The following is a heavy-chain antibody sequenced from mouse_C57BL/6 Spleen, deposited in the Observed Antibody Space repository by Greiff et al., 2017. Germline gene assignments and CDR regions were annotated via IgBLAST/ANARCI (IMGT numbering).Heavy chain of an antibody. V-gene: IGHV1-15*01. CDR3: TRYTTVHFAY. J-gene: IGHJ3*01. D-gene: IGHD1-1*01. CDR2: IDTDTGGT. Sequence: VQLQQSGAELVRPGASVTLSCTASGFTFTDYEMHWVQQTPVHGLEWIGAIDTDTGGTAYTQTFKGQAILTADKSSSTAFLELRSLTSEDTAVYYRTRYTTVHFAYWGQGTLVTVSA. CDR1: GFTFTDYE.